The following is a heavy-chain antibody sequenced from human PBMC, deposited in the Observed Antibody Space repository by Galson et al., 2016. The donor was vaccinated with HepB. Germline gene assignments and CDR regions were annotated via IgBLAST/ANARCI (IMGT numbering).Heavy chain of an antibody. CDR1: GGSISGYY. CDR2: MHYSGST. J-gene: IGHJ6*02. CDR3: ARVETTVTTQALGMDV. Sequence: SETLSLTCIVSGGSISGYYWSWIRQPPGKGLEWIGYMHYSGSTNYNPSLESRVTISIDTSKKQVSLKLSSVTAADTALYYCARVETTVTTQALGMDVWGQGTPVTVSS. V-gene: IGHV4-59*01. D-gene: IGHD4-17*01.